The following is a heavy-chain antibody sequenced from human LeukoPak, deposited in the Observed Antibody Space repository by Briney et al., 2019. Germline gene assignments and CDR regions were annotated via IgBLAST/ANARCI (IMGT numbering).Heavy chain of an antibody. CDR2: IRDDGGNK. V-gene: IGHV3-30*02. J-gene: IGHJ4*02. D-gene: IGHD4-17*01. CDR1: EFTFSRYG. Sequence: GGSLRLSCAASEFTFSRYGMHWVRQAPGKGLEWVAVIRDDGGNKYYADSVKGRFTISRHNSRNTLYMQMNSLRTEDTDVYYWAKENWPTVTIPGRTYFDYWGQGTLVTVSS. CDR3: AKENWPTVTIPGRTYFDY.